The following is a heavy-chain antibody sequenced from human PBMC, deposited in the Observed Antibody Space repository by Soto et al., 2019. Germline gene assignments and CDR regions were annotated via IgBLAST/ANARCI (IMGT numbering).Heavy chain of an antibody. CDR3: ARIPNYDILTGYYLAEPDY. CDR1: GGSISSGGYY. V-gene: IGHV4-31*03. D-gene: IGHD3-9*01. CDR2: IYYSGST. J-gene: IGHJ4*02. Sequence: QVQLQESGPGLVKPSQTLSLTCTVSGGSISSGGYYWSWIRQHPGKGLEWIGYIYYSGSTYYNPSLKSRVTISVDTSKNQFSLKLRSVTAADTAVYYCARIPNYDILTGYYLAEPDYWGQGTLVTVSS.